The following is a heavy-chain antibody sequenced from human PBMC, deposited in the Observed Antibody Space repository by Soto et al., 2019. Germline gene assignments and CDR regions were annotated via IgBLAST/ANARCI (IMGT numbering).Heavy chain of an antibody. D-gene: IGHD3-22*01. CDR2: IIPIFGTA. CDR1: GGTFSSYA. Sequence: SVKVSCKASGGTFSSYAISWVRQAPGQGLEWMGGIIPIFGTANYAQKFQGRVTITADESTSTAYMELSSLRSEDTAVYYCAITSGYEDRYGDYFDYWGQGPLGTVSS. CDR3: AITSGYEDRYGDYFDY. J-gene: IGHJ4*02. V-gene: IGHV1-69*13.